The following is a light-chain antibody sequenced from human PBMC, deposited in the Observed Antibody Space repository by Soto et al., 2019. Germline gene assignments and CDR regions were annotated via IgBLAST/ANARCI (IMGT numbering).Light chain of an antibody. CDR1: QSISSW. Sequence: DIQMTQSPSTLSPSVGDRVTIPCRASQSISSWLAWYQQTPGKAHKLLTYDASTLESGVPSRFSGSGSGTEVTLTISSLQPDDFPTYYCQQYNSYSRTFGQGTKVE. J-gene: IGKJ1*01. CDR2: DAS. CDR3: QQYNSYSRT. V-gene: IGKV1-5*01.